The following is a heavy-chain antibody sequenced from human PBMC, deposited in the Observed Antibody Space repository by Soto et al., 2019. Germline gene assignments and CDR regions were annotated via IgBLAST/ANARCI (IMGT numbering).Heavy chain of an antibody. CDR1: GGSITNTNYY. CDR2: IYSSESA. V-gene: IGHV4-30-4*01. Sequence: NPSETLSLTCIVSGGSITNTNYYWSWIRQSPGEGLEWIGHIYSSESAYYNPSLMSRVTMSIDTSKNQFSLNLNSVTVADTAVYFCVTVLTGHSYGPGEVYWGPGTPVNVSS. J-gene: IGHJ4*02. D-gene: IGHD3-10*01. CDR3: VTVLTGHSYGPGEVY.